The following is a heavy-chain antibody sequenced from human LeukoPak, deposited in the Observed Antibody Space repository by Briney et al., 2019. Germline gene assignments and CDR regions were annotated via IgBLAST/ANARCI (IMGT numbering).Heavy chain of an antibody. CDR3: TRLRVPDSSGPQGMDV. D-gene: IGHD3-22*01. CDR2: IRSKANSYAT. Sequence: GGSLRLSCAASGFTFSGSAMHWVRQASGKGLEWVGRIRSKANSYATAYAASVKGRFTISRDDSKNTAYLQMNSLKTEDTAVYYCTRLRVPDSSGPQGMDVWGQGTTVTVSS. V-gene: IGHV3-73*01. CDR1: GFTFSGSA. J-gene: IGHJ6*02.